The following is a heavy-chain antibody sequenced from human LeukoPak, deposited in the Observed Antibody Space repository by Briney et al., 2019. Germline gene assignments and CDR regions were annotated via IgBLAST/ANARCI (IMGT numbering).Heavy chain of an antibody. CDR2: INPSGGST. J-gene: IGHJ3*02. Sequence: ASVKVSCKASGYTFTSYGISWVRQAPGQGLEWMGIINPSGGSTSYAQKFQGRVTMTRDMSTSTVYMELSSLRSEDTAVYYCARDRNFAFDIWGQGTMVTVSS. V-gene: IGHV1-46*01. CDR1: GYTFTSYG. D-gene: IGHD1-14*01. CDR3: ARDRNFAFDI.